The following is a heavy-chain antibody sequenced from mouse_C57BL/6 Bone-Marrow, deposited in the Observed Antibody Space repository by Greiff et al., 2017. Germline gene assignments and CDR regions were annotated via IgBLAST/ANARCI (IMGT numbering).Heavy chain of an antibody. Sequence: DVMLVESGEGLVKPGGSLKLSCAASGFTFSSYAMSWVRQTPEKRLEWVAYISSGGDYIYYADTVKGRFTISSDNARNTLYQQMSSLMSEDTAMYYCTRNVVQFFDYWGQGTTLTVSS. J-gene: IGHJ2*01. CDR1: GFTFSSYA. CDR2: ISSGGDYI. D-gene: IGHD1-1*02. CDR3: TRNVVQFFDY. V-gene: IGHV5-9-1*02.